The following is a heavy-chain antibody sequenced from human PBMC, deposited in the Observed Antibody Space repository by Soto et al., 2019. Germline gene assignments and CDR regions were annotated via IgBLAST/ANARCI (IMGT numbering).Heavy chain of an antibody. CDR2: TYYRSKWYS. V-gene: IGHV6-1*01. CDR3: ARANGYAYSSSSRFSGFYGMGV. D-gene: IGHD6-6*01. Sequence: SQTLSLTCAISGDSVSSNSAAWNWIRQSPSRGLEWLGRTYYRSKWYSDYAVSVKSRITINPDTSKNQFSLQLNSVTPEDTAVYYCARANGYAYSSSSRFSGFYGMGVWGQGTTVTVSS. CDR1: GDSVSSNSAA. J-gene: IGHJ6*02.